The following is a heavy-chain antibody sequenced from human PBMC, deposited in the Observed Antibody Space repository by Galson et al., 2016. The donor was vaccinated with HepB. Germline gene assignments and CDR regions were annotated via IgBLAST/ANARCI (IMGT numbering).Heavy chain of an antibody. CDR2: IYYSGST. V-gene: IGHV4-30-4*01. J-gene: IGHJ4*02. CDR3: ARAPRAVAGSCKLFDY. CDR1: GGSIRSGDYY. Sequence: TLSLTCSVSGGSIRSGDYYWSWVRQPPGKGLEWIGNIYYSGSTNYSPSLKSRLSLLVDTSKNQFSLKLSSVTAADTAVYYCARAPRAVAGSCKLFDYWGQGTLVTVSS. D-gene: IGHD6-19*01.